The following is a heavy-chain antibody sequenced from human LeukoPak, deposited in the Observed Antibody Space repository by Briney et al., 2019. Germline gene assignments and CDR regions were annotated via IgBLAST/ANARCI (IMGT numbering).Heavy chain of an antibody. CDR3: ARQEARNYYYEGLDY. CDR2: ISYNGGRK. V-gene: IGHV3-30*04. J-gene: IGHJ4*02. D-gene: IGHD3-22*01. Sequence: GMSLRLSCVASGFSFSGYAIHWVRQAPGKGLEWVALISYNGGRKDYADSVKGRFTIDRDNSKNTVYLQMNSLRPDDTAIYFCARQEARNYYYEGLDYWGQGNLVTVSS. CDR1: GFSFSGYA.